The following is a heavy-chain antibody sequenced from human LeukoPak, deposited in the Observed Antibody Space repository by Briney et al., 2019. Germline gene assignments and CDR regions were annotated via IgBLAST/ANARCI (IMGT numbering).Heavy chain of an antibody. V-gene: IGHV3-30-3*01. J-gene: IGHJ4*02. D-gene: IGHD2-2*01. CDR3: ARDLVYCSGSSCQDY. CDR2: ISWNGGSI. Sequence: TGGSLRLSCVASGFTFSSYTMHWVRQAPGKGLEWVAVISWNGGSINYADSVKGRFTISRDDSKNTLYLRMNSLRAEDTAVYYCARDLVYCSGSSCQDYWGQGTLVTVSS. CDR1: GFTFSSYT.